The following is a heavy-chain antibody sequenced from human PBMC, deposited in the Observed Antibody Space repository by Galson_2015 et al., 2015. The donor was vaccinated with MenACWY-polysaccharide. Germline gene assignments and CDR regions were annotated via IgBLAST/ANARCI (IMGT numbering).Heavy chain of an antibody. Sequence: SLRLSCAASGFTFSSYSMNWVRQAPGKGLEWVSSISSSSSYIYYADSVKGRFTISRDNAKNSLYLQMNSLRAEDTAVYYCARDDDGTYYYYYGMDVWGQGTTVTVSS. V-gene: IGHV3-21*01. D-gene: IGHD1-1*01. J-gene: IGHJ6*02. CDR2: ISSSSSYI. CDR1: GFTFSSYS. CDR3: ARDDDGTYYYYYGMDV.